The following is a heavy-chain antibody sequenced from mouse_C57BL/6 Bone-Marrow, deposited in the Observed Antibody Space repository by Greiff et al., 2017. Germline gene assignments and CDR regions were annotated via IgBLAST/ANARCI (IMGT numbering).Heavy chain of an antibody. CDR2: IDPSDSYT. Sequence: QVQLKQPGAELVKPGASVKLSCKASGYTFTSYWMQWVKQRTGQGLEWIGEIDPSDSYTNYNQKFKGKATLTVDTSSSTAYMQLSSLTSEDSAVLYCASENDCYVSRAWLAYWGQGTILTVSA. D-gene: IGHD1-1*01. V-gene: IGHV1-50*01. CDR1: GYTFTSYW. CDR3: ASENDCYVSRAWLAY. J-gene: IGHJ3*01.